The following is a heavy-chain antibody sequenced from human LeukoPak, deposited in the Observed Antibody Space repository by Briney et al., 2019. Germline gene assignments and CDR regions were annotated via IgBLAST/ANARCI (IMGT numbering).Heavy chain of an antibody. CDR1: GFTFSSYG. D-gene: IGHD3-9*01. Sequence: GGSLRLSCAASGFTFSSYGMHWVRQAPGKGLEWVAVISYDGSNKYYADSVKGRFTISRDNSKNTLYLQMNSLRAEDTAVYYCAKAEIVLRYFDWLSDYYGMDVWGQGTTVTVSS. CDR2: ISYDGSNK. CDR3: AKAEIVLRYFDWLSDYYGMDV. V-gene: IGHV3-30*18. J-gene: IGHJ6*02.